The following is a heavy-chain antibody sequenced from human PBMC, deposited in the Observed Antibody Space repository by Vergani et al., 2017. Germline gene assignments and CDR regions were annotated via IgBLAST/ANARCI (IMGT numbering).Heavy chain of an antibody. CDR3: AVGGDGYNYNWFDP. CDR2: IIPIFGTA. J-gene: IGHJ5*02. CDR1: GGTFSSYA. Sequence: QVQLVQSGAEVKKPGSSVKVSCKASGGTFSSYAISWVRQAPGQGLEWMGGIIPIFGTANYAQKFQGRVTITAGESTSTAYMELSSLRSEDTAVYYWAVGGDGYNYNWFDPWGQGTLVTVSS. V-gene: IGHV1-69*01. D-gene: IGHD5-24*01.